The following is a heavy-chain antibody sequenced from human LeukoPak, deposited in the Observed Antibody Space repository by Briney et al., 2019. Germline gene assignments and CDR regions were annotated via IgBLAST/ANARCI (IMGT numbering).Heavy chain of an antibody. V-gene: IGHV4-61*01. CDR2: IYYSGST. D-gene: IGHD2-15*01. J-gene: IGHJ5*02. Sequence: ETSETLSLTCTVSGGSVSSGSYYWSWIRQPPGKGLEWIGYIYYSGSTNYNPSLKSRVTISVDTSKNQFSLKLSSVTAAVTAVYYCARRVVAATNWFDPWGQGTLVTVSS. CDR1: GGSVSSGSYY. CDR3: ARRVVAATNWFDP.